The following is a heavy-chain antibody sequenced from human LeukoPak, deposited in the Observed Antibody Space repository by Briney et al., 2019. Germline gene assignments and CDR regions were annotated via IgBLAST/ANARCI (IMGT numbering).Heavy chain of an antibody. V-gene: IGHV3-33*08. J-gene: IGHJ6*02. CDR3: AREGRVPDSSSWYKPMYYYYGMDV. D-gene: IGHD6-13*01. Sequence: PGGSLRHSCAASGFTFSSYAMNWVRQAPGKGLEWVAVIWYDGSNKYYADSVKGRFTISRDNSKNTLYLQMNSLRAEDTAVYCCAREGRVPDSSSWYKPMYYYYGMDVWGQGTTVTVSS. CDR1: GFTFSSYA. CDR2: IWYDGSNK.